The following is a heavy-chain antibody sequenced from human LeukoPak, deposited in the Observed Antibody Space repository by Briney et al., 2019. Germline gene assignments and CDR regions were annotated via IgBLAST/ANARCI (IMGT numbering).Heavy chain of an antibody. V-gene: IGHV3-30*03. J-gene: IGHJ4*02. CDR2: ISYDGSNK. D-gene: IGHD1-26*01. CDR1: GFTFSSYG. CDR3: ARSEGATTWPFDY. Sequence: GRSLRLSCAASGFTFSSYGMHRVRQAPGKGLEWVAVISYDGSNKYYADSVKGRFTISRDNSKNTLYLQMNSLRAEDTAVYYCARSEGATTWPFDYWGQGTLVTVSS.